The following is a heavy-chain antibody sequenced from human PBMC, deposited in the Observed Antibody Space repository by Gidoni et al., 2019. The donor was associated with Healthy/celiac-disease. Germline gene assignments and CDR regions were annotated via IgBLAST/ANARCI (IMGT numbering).Heavy chain of an antibody. CDR3: ARDLYCSSTSCYGGMDV. CDR1: GFTFSSYG. CDR2: IWYDGSNK. Sequence: QVQLVEYGGGVVQPGRSLRLSCAASGFTFSSYGMHWVRQAPGKGLEWVAVIWYDGSNKYYADSVKGRFTISRDNSKNTLYLQMNSLRAEDTAVYYCARDLYCSSTSCYGGMDVWGQGTTVTVSS. D-gene: IGHD2-2*01. V-gene: IGHV3-33*01. J-gene: IGHJ6*02.